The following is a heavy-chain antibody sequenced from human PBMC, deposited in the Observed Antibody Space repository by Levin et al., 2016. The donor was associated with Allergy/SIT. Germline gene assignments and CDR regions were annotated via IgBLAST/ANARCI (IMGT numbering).Heavy chain of an antibody. J-gene: IGHJ6*02. CDR2: IVVGSGNT. V-gene: IGHV1-58*01. Sequence: SVKVSCKASGFTFTSSAVQWVRQARGQRLEWIGWIVVGSGNTNYAQKFQERVTITRDMSTSTAYMELSSLRSEDTAVYYCAADHLYYYDFWSGYYTGLGNYGMDVWGQGTTVTVSS. CDR1: GFTFTSSA. CDR3: AADHLYYYDFWSGYYTGLGNYGMDV. D-gene: IGHD3-3*01.